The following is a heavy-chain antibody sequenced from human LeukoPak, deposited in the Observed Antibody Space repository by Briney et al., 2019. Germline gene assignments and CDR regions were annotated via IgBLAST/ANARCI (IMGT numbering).Heavy chain of an antibody. CDR1: GYTFTSYG. D-gene: IGHD4/OR15-4a*01. CDR2: ISAYNGNT. Sequence: ASVKVSCKASGYTFTSYGISWVRQAPRQGLEWMGWISAYNGNTNYAQKFQSRVTMTTDTSTSTAYMELRSLRSDDTAVYYCARWGATAYYYYYGMDVWGQGTTVTVSS. CDR3: ARWGATAYYYYYGMDV. J-gene: IGHJ6*02. V-gene: IGHV1-18*01.